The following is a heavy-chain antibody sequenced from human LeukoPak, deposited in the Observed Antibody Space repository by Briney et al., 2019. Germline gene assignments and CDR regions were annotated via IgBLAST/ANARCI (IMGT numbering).Heavy chain of an antibody. D-gene: IGHD5-12*01. J-gene: IGHJ4*02. CDR1: GYIFTGYY. CDR2: SNPSSGGT. CDR3: ARGPGGGYDWLGH. Sequence: ASVKVSCKATGYIFTGYYLHWVRQAPGQGLEWMGWSNPSSGGTNYAQKFQGRVTVTRDTSISTAYMELSRLRSDDTAVYYCARGPGGGYDWLGHWGQGTLVTVSS. V-gene: IGHV1-2*02.